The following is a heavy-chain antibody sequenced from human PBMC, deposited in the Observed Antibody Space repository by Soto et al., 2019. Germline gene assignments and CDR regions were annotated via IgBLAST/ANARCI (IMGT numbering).Heavy chain of an antibody. V-gene: IGHV1-18*01. CDR2: ISAYNGNT. J-gene: IGHJ5*02. CDR3: ASESSSVWFGEQNLNGFDP. CDR1: GYTFTSYG. D-gene: IGHD3-10*01. Sequence: ASVKVSCKASGYTFTSYGISWVRQAPGQGLEWMGWISAYNGNTNYAQKLQGRVTMTTDTSTSTAYMELRSLRSDDTAVYYCASESSSVWFGEQNLNGFDPWGQGTLVTVSS.